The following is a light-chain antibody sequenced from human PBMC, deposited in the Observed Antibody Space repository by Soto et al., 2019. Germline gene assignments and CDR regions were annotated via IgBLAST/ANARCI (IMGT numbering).Light chain of an antibody. CDR2: WAS. V-gene: IGKV4-1*01. Sequence: DIVMTQSPDSLAVSLGERATINCKSSQSVLYSSNNKNYLDWYQQKPGQPPKLLIYWASTRESGVPDRFSGSGSGTDFTLTIISLQAEDVAVYYCQQYYSTPYTFGQGTKLEIK. J-gene: IGKJ2*01. CDR3: QQYYSTPYT. CDR1: QSVLYSSNNKNY.